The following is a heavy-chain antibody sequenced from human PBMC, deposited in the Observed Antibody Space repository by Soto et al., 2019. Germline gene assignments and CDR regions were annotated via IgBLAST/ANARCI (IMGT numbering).Heavy chain of an antibody. CDR3: AADPDYYDSSGYPRSYYYGMDV. CDR1: GFTFTSSA. V-gene: IGHV1-58*01. CDR2: IVVGSGNT. J-gene: IGHJ6*02. D-gene: IGHD3-22*01. Sequence: AASVKVSCKASGFTFTSSAVQWVRQARGQRLEWIGWIVVGSGNTNYAQKFQERVTITRDMSTSTAYMELSSLRSEDTAVYYCAADPDYYDSSGYPRSYYYGMDVWGQGTTVTVSS.